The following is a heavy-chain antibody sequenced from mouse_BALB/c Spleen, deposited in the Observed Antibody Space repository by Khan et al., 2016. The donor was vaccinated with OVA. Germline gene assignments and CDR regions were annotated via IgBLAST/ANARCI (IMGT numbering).Heavy chain of an antibody. CDR3: ARKSTRASY. V-gene: IGHV1-4*01. CDR1: GYTFTSYT. CDR2: INPSSGYT. D-gene: IGHD3-1*01. J-gene: IGHJ2*01. Sequence: QVQLQQSGAELVKPGASLKMSCKASGYTFTSYTMHWVKQRPGQGLEWIGYINPSSGYTKYNQKFKDKATLTADKSSSTAYMQLSSLTSEDSAVYYCARKSTRASYWGQGTTLTVSS.